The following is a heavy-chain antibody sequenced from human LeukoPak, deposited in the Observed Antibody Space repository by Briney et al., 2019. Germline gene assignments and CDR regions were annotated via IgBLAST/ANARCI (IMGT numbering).Heavy chain of an antibody. V-gene: IGHV3-23*01. Sequence: GGSLRLSCAASGFTFSTYSMNWVRQAPGEGLEWVSAVSGSGAGTYYADSVKGRFTTSRDNSKNTLYLQMNSLRAEDTAVYYCAKSRNSGHRYGMDVWGQGTTVTVSS. CDR2: VSGSGAGT. CDR1: GFTFSTYS. D-gene: IGHD1-26*01. J-gene: IGHJ6*02. CDR3: AKSRNSGHRYGMDV.